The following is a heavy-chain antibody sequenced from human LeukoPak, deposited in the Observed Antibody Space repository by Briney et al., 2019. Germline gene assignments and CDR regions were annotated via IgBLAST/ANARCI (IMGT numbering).Heavy chain of an antibody. J-gene: IGHJ3*02. CDR2: IYYSGST. CDR3: ARVPYSSSWYGWAFDI. D-gene: IGHD6-13*01. Sequence: PSETLSLTCTVSGGSIRSSYYYWGWIRQPPGKGLEWIGYIYYSGSTYYNPSLKSRVTISVDTSKNQFSLKLSSVTAADTAVYYCARVPYSSSWYGWAFDIWGHGTMVTVSS. CDR1: GGSIRSSYYY. V-gene: IGHV4-30-4*08.